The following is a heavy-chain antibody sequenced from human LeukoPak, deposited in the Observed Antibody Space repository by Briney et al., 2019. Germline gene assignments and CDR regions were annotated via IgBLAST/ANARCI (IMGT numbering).Heavy chain of an antibody. D-gene: IGHD6-13*01. J-gene: IGHJ2*01. V-gene: IGHV3-53*01. CDR2: VYSGGST. CDR1: GFTVSSYY. CDR3: ASISSWYKYFDL. Sequence: GGSLRLSCAASGFTVSSYYMSWVRQAPGKGLEWVSVVYSGGSTYYADSVKGRFTISRDNSKNTFYLQMNSLRAEDTAVYYCASISSWYKYFDLWGRGTLVTVSS.